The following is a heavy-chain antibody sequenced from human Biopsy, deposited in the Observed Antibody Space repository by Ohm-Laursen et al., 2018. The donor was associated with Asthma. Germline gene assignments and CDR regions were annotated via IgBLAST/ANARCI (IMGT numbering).Heavy chain of an antibody. CDR3: AKGRYKWNDGYYGLDV. J-gene: IGHJ6*02. CDR1: GVSLGSFG. V-gene: IGHV3-30*18. CDR2: ISYDGSKK. D-gene: IGHD1-20*01. Sequence: SLRLSCAASGVSLGSFGMNWVRQAPGKGLEWVAVISYDGSKKEYGDSVKGRFTISRDNSKDTVYLQMNSLRAEDTAVYYCAKGRYKWNDGYYGLDVWGQGTTVTVS.